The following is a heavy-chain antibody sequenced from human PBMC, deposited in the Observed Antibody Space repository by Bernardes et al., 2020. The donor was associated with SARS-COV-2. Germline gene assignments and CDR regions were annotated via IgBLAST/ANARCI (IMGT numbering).Heavy chain of an antibody. CDR3: VKEYNSPNLFDY. D-gene: IGHD1-20*01. Sequence: GGSLRLSCAASGFTFSNYAIHWVRQAPGKGLEHVSTISSNGDRTFYADSVKGRFTISRDNSKNTLYLQMSSVRGEDTAVYYCVKEYNSPNLFDYWGQGTLVTVSS. CDR1: GFTFSNYA. J-gene: IGHJ4*02. CDR2: ISSNGDRT. V-gene: IGHV3-64D*06.